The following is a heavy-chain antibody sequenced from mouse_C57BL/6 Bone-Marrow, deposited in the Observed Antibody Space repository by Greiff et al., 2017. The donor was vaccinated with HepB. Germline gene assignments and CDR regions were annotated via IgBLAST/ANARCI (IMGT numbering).Heavy chain of an antibody. Sequence: EVQRVESGPGMVKPSQSLSLTCTVTGYSITSGYDWHWIRHFPGNKLEWMGYISYSGSTNYNPSLKSRISITHDTSKNHFFLKLNSVTTEDTATYYCARANDYDDGFAYWGQGTLVTVSA. CDR1: GYSITSGYD. D-gene: IGHD2-4*01. CDR2: ISYSGST. V-gene: IGHV3-1*01. CDR3: ARANDYDDGFAY. J-gene: IGHJ3*01.